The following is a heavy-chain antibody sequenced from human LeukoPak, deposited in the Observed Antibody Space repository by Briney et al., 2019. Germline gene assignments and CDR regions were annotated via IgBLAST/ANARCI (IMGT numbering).Heavy chain of an antibody. D-gene: IGHD2-2*02. Sequence: GGSLRLSCAASGFTVSNKYMTWVRQAPGKGLEWVSLIYSDGRTYYADPVKGRFTISRDNSKNTLYLQMNSLRADDTAVYYCAMKAVPRPRLYDAFDFWGQGTVVTVSS. CDR3: AMKAVPRPRLYDAFDF. V-gene: IGHV3-53*01. J-gene: IGHJ3*01. CDR2: IYSDGRT. CDR1: GFTVSNKY.